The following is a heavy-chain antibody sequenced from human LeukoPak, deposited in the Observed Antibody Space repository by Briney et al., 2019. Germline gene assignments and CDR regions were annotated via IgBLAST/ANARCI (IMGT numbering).Heavy chain of an antibody. CDR2: IRQDGDTK. CDR3: ARSLPYGTTWYGRSDF. Sequence: GGSLRLSCAASGFPFNAYWMTWVCQAPGKGLEWVANIRQDGDTKYYVDSVKGRFTISRDNAMNSLYLQMNNPRAEDTAIYYCARSLPYGTTWYGRSDFWGQGTLVTVSS. V-gene: IGHV3-7*03. J-gene: IGHJ4*02. D-gene: IGHD6-13*01. CDR1: GFPFNAYW.